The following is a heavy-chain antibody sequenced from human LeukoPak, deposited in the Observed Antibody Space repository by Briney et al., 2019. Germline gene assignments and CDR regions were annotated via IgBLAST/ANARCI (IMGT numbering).Heavy chain of an antibody. CDR3: ARDWFPFAESIAAAGIPKETTAYYFDY. CDR2: SSSSSSYI. V-gene: IGHV3-11*06. CDR1: GFTFSDYY. Sequence: PGGSLRLSRAASGFTFSDYYISWIRQAPGKGLELVSSSSSSSSYIYYADSVKGRFTISRDNAKNSLYLQMNSLRAEDTAVYYCARDWFPFAESIAAAGIPKETTAYYFDYWGQGTLVTVSS. J-gene: IGHJ4*02. D-gene: IGHD6-13*01.